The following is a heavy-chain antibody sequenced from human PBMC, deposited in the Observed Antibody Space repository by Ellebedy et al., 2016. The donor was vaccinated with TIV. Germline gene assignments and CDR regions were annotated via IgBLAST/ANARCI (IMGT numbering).Heavy chain of an antibody. CDR1: GGSLSSTNYY. V-gene: IGHV4-39*07. J-gene: IGHJ4*02. Sequence: SETLSLTCTVSGGSLSSTNYYWNWIRQSPRKGLEWIGSFYYSGSTYYNPSLKSRVTISVDTSKNQFSLKLSSVTAADTAVYYCARVSRYASAFDYWGQGTLVTVSS. CDR2: FYYSGST. D-gene: IGHD2-15*01. CDR3: ARVSRYASAFDY.